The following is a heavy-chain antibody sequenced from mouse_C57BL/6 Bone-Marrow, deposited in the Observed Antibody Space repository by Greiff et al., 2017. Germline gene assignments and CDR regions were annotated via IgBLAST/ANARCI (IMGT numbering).Heavy chain of an antibody. Sequence: QVQLQQSGAELVKPGASVKMSCKASGYTFTSYWITWVKQRPGQGLEWIGDIYPGSGSTNYNGKFKSKATLTVDTSSSTAYMQLSSLTSEDSAVYYCANGYPLYYYAMDYWGQGTSVTVSS. J-gene: IGHJ4*01. D-gene: IGHD2-2*01. CDR2: IYPGSGST. CDR1: GYTFTSYW. V-gene: IGHV1-55*01. CDR3: ANGYPLYYYAMDY.